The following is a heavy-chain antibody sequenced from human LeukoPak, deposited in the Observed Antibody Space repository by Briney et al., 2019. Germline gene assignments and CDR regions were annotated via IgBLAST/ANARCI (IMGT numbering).Heavy chain of an antibody. CDR2: VNDSGGT. CDR3: ARSELSLYRNYNWFDP. Sequence: TSETLSLTCAVYIDSFTNYYWNWIRQTPGMGLEWIGEVNDSGGTNINPSLRSRVTISLDTSKNQFSLKLSSVTAADTAVYYCARSELSLYRNYNWFDPWGQGTLVTVSS. D-gene: IGHD3-16*02. CDR1: IDSFTNYY. V-gene: IGHV4-34*01. J-gene: IGHJ5*02.